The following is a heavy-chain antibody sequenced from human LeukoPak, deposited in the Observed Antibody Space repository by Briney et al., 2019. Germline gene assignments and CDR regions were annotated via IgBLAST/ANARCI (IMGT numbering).Heavy chain of an antibody. CDR1: GDSISSSSYY. CDR3: ARRLRAYAYVFDY. J-gene: IGHJ4*02. CDR2: IYYTGST. D-gene: IGHD3-10*02. Sequence: SETLSLTCSVSGDSISSSSYYWGWIRKPPGKGLEWIGSIYYTGSTYYNPSLKSRVTISVDTSNNQFSLKLSSVTAADTAVYYCARRLRAYAYVFDYWGQGTLVTVSS. V-gene: IGHV4-39*01.